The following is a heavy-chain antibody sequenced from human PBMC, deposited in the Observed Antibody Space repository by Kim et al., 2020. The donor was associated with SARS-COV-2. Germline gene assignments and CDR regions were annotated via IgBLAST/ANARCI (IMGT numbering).Heavy chain of an antibody. Sequence: ADSVRGRFTLSKDPAKNALYLQMNSLRAEDTALYYCAKERGGQYGMDVWGQGTTVTVSS. J-gene: IGHJ6*02. CDR3: AKERGGQYGMDV. V-gene: IGHV3-23*01. D-gene: IGHD3-10*01.